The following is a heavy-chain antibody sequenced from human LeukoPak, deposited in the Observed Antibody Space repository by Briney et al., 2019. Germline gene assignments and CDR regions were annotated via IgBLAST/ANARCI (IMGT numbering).Heavy chain of an antibody. D-gene: IGHD6-13*01. J-gene: IGHJ6*03. CDR2: TNTHGTSA. CDR3: LAGYYYYYMDV. V-gene: IGHV3-74*01. CDR1: GFTFNKYW. Sequence: PGGSLRLSCAASGFTFNKYWMHWVRQAPGKGLVWVARTNTHGTSANYADSVKGRFIISRDNANNTLYLQMNGLRDEDTGVYYALAGYYYYYMDVWGKGTTVTVSS.